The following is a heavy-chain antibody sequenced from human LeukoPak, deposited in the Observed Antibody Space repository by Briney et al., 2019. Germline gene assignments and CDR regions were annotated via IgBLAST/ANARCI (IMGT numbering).Heavy chain of an antibody. CDR3: AKGIIPAAPREDFQH. J-gene: IGHJ1*01. D-gene: IGHD6-13*01. V-gene: IGHV3-30*02. CDR1: GFTFSCYV. Sequence: GGSLRLSCAASGFTFSCYVMNWVRQAPAKGLEGVAFIRYDGSDKYYADSVKGRFTISRDNSKNTQYLQMNSLRAEDTAVYYCAKGIIPAAPREDFQHWGQGTLVTVSS. CDR2: IRYDGSDK.